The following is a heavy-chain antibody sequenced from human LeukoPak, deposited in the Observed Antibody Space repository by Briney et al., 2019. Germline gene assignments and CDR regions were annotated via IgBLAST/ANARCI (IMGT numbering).Heavy chain of an antibody. Sequence: GGSLRLSCAASGFTFSSYWMSWVRQAPGKGLEWVANIKQDGSEKYYVDSVKGRFTISRDNAKNSLYLQMNSLRAEDTAVYYCAKDDQQQLVHYFDYWGQGTLVTVSS. J-gene: IGHJ4*02. CDR2: IKQDGSEK. CDR1: GFTFSSYW. V-gene: IGHV3-7*01. CDR3: AKDDQQQLVHYFDY. D-gene: IGHD6-13*01.